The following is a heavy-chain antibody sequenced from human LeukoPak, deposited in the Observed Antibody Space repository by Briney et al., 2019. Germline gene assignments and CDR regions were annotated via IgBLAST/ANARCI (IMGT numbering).Heavy chain of an antibody. CDR3: AGKSSTGGYNGYDVWYFDL. J-gene: IGHJ2*01. Sequence: SETLSLTCTISGGSISPYFWSWLRQTPGKGLEWIGYISYSGDTDYNPSLKSRVTISVDTSKNHFSLKMTSVTAADTALYYCAGKSSTGGYNGYDVWYFDLWGRGTLVTVSP. V-gene: IGHV4-59*08. CDR2: ISYSGDT. D-gene: IGHD5-12*01. CDR1: GGSISPYF.